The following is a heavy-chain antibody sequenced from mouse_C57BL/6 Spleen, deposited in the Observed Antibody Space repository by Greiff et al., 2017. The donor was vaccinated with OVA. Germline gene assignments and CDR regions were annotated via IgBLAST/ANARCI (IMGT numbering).Heavy chain of an antibody. D-gene: IGHD1-1*01. J-gene: IGHJ1*03. CDR3: ARRGTTVVATDWYFDV. V-gene: IGHV1-55*01. CDR2: IYPGSGST. Sequence: VQLQQPGAELVKPGASVKMSCKASGYTFTSYWITWVKQRPGQGLEWIGDIYPGSGSTNYNEKFKSKATLTVDTSSSTAYMQLGSLTSEDSAVYYCARRGTTVVATDWYFDVWGTGTTVTVSS. CDR1: GYTFTSYW.